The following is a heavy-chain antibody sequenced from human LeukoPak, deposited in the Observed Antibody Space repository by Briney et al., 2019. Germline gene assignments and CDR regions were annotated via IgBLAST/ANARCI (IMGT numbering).Heavy chain of an antibody. J-gene: IGHJ4*02. CDR1: GFMFSDYG. CDR3: ARDSVGIPTDFDF. V-gene: IGHV3-33*01. Sequence: GGSLRFSCAASGFMFSDYGMHWVRQAPGKGLEWVAVIWNNGNNRYADSVRGRFTISRDDSKSTLYLQMDSLRVDDTAVYFCARDSVGIPTDFDFWGQGTLVTVSS. CDR2: IWNNGNNR. D-gene: IGHD1-26*01.